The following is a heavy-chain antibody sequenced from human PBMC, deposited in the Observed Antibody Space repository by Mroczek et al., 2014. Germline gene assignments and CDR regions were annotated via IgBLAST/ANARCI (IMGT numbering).Heavy chain of an antibody. CDR2: IYTSGST. CDR3: ARGTYYDFWSSTYYYYGMDV. CDR1: GGSISSYY. Sequence: QVQLQESGPGLVKPSETLSLTCTVSGGSISSYYWSWIRQPAGKGLEWIGRIYTSGSTNYNPSLKSRVTMSVDTSKNQFSRKLSSVTAADTAVYYCARGTYYDFWSSTYYYYGMDVWGQGTTVTVSS. V-gene: IGHV4-4*07. D-gene: IGHD3-3*01. J-gene: IGHJ6*02.